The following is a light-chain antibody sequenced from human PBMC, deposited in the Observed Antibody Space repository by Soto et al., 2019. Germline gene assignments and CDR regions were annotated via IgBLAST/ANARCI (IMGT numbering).Light chain of an antibody. CDR3: QQRSNWPRT. CDR2: GAT. Sequence: IQLPQSPSSLSASLGERVTITCLASQGISSFLAWYQQEPGKAPKLLISGATTLQSGVPARFSGSGSGTDFTLTISSLQPEDFAVYYCQQRSNWPRTFGQGTKVDIK. V-gene: IGKV1-9*01. CDR1: QGISSF. J-gene: IGKJ1*01.